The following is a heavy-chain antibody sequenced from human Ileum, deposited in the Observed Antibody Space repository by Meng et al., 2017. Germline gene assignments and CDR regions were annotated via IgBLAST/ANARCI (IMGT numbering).Heavy chain of an antibody. CDR1: GGSISSSIW. CDR3: ARGVVSGSHYNTY. D-gene: IGHD3-10*01. J-gene: IGHJ4*02. Sequence: QVKLQESGPGLVKPSGTLSLTCSVSGGSISSSIWRSWVRQPPEKGLEWIGEIHHSGTTDYSPSLKSRLTISVDKSKNQFSLKLQSVTAADTAVYFCARGVVSGSHYNTYWGQGILVTVSS. CDR2: IHHSGTT. V-gene: IGHV4-4*02.